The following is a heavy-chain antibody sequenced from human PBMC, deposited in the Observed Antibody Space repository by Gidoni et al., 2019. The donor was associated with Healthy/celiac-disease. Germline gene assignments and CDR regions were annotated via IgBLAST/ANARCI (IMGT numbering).Heavy chain of an antibody. J-gene: IGHJ4*02. D-gene: IGHD3-3*01. V-gene: IGHV2-70*01. CDR3: ARSIDFWSALDY. CDR1: SFSLSTSGMC. CDR2: IDWDDDK. Sequence: QVTLRESGPALVKPTQTLTLTCTFSSFSLSTSGMCVSWIRQPAGKALEWLALIDWDDDKYYSTSLKTRLTISKDTSKNQVVLTMTNMYPVDTATYYCARSIDFWSALDYWGQGTLVTVSS.